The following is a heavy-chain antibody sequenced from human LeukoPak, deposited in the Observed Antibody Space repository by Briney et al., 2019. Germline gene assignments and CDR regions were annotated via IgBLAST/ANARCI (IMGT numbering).Heavy chain of an antibody. CDR1: GFTFSSYA. V-gene: IGHV3-30*02. CDR3: ARDIVLMVYAMTDAFDI. Sequence: GGSLRLSCAASGFTFSSYAMHWVRQAPGKGLEWVAFIRYDGSNKYYADSVKGRFTISRDNAKNSLYLQMNSLRAEDTAVYYCARDIVLMVYAMTDAFDIWGQGTMVTVSS. CDR2: IRYDGSNK. J-gene: IGHJ3*02. D-gene: IGHD2-8*01.